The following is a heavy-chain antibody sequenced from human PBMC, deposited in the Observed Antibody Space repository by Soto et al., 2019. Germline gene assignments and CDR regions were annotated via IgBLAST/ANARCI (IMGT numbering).Heavy chain of an antibody. CDR1: GFTFSTYA. CDR2: ISGSGNKT. CDR3: VRGVRLHFDL. V-gene: IGHV3-23*01. J-gene: IGHJ4*02. Sequence: GGSLRLSCGVSGFTFSTYAMSWVRQAPGKGLEWVSAISGSGNKTSYADSVKGRFTISRDNSKNTLHLHMSSLRVEDTAVYYCVRGVRLHFDLWGQGTLVTVSS.